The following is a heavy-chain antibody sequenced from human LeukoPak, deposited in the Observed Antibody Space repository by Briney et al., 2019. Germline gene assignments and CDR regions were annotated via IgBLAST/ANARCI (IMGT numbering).Heavy chain of an antibody. J-gene: IGHJ4*02. CDR1: GDSVSSNSAA. CDR2: TYYRSKWYN. Sequence: SQTLSLTCAISGDSVSSNSAAWNWIRQSPSRGLEWLGRTYYRSKWYNDYAVSVKSRITINPDTSKNQFSLQLNSVTPEDTAVYYCARYIPAPGSIAAPMSRGFDYWGQGTLVTVSS. V-gene: IGHV6-1*01. CDR3: ARYIPAPGSIAAPMSRGFDY. D-gene: IGHD6-6*01.